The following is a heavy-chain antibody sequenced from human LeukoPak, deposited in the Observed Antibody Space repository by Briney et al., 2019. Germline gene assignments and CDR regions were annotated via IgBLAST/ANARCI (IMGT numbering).Heavy chain of an antibody. D-gene: IGHD3-10*01. CDR1: GFSFSDAW. CDR2: IESKTDGGTT. Sequence: PGGSLRLSCAASGFSFSDAWMSRVRQIPGKGLEWVGRIESKTDGGTTDYAAPVKGRFTISRDDSTNTLYLQMNSLKSEDTAVYYCTTYGSGRKFDYWGQGILVTVSS. CDR3: TTYGSGRKFDY. J-gene: IGHJ4*02. V-gene: IGHV3-15*04.